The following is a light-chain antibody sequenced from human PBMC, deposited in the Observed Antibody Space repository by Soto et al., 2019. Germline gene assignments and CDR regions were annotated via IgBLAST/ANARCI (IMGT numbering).Light chain of an antibody. CDR2: HVT. Sequence: QSALTQPASVSGSPGQSITISCSGTSSDIGHYDYVSWYQQHPGKAPKLMIYHVTYRPSGVSNRYSGSKSGNSASLTISGLQADDEADYYCCSLTTSHTYVFGSGTKVTVL. CDR1: SSDIGHYDY. V-gene: IGLV2-14*03. J-gene: IGLJ1*01. CDR3: CSLTTSHTYV.